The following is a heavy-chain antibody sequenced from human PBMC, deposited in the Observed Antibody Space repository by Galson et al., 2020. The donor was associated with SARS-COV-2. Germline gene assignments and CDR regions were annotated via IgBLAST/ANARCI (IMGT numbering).Heavy chain of an antibody. Sequence: GESLKISCKGSGYSFSTYWIGWVRQMPGKGLEWMGIIYPGDSDTRYNPSFQGQVTISVDKSISTAYLQWSSLKASDTAMYYCARHVGSSWYLASDNYYYMDVWGKGTTVTVSS. D-gene: IGHD6-13*01. J-gene: IGHJ6*03. CDR2: IYPGDSDT. CDR1: GYSFSTYW. CDR3: ARHVGSSWYLASDNYYYMDV. V-gene: IGHV5-51*01.